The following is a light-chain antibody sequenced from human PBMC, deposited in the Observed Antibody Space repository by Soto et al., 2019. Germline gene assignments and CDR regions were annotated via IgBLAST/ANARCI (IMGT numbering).Light chain of an antibody. CDR1: QSISNY. CDR3: QQYNNWWT. J-gene: IGKJ1*01. V-gene: IGKV1-39*01. CDR2: AAS. Sequence: DIQMTQSPSSLSASVGDRVTIACRASQSISNYLNWYQQRPGKAPKLLIYAASSLQSGVPSRFSGSGSGTEFTLTISSLQSEDFAVYYCQQYNNWWTFGQGTKVDI.